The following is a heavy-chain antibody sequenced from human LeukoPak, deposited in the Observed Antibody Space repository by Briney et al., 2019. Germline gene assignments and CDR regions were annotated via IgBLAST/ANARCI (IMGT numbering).Heavy chain of an antibody. CDR2: ISSSSSYI. D-gene: IGHD1-26*01. CDR1: GFTFSSYS. Sequence: GGSLRLPCAASGFTFSSYSMNWVRQAPGKGLEWVSSISSSSSYIYYADSVKGRFTISRDNAKNSLYLQMNSLRAEDTAVYYCARDRSGSSCDPWGQGTLVTVSS. CDR3: ARDRSGSSCDP. J-gene: IGHJ5*02. V-gene: IGHV3-21*01.